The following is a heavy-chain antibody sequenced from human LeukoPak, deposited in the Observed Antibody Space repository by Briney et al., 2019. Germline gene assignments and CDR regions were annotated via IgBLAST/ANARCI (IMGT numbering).Heavy chain of an antibody. CDR3: AKQGGTYLGSDPYYFDF. Sequence: GGSLRLSCAASGFTFSTYAMTWVRQAPGKGLECVATISFGGGNIYYAESLKGRFTISRDNAKNTLYLQMSSLRVEDTAVYYCAKQGGTYLGSDPYYFDFWGHGTLVTVSS. CDR1: GFTFSTYA. CDR2: ISFGGGNI. D-gene: IGHD1-26*01. V-gene: IGHV3-23*01. J-gene: IGHJ4*01.